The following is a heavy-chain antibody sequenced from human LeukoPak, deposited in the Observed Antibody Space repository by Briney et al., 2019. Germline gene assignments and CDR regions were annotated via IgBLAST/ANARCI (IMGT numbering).Heavy chain of an antibody. CDR3: AKGGFFSSFDP. Sequence: GGSLGLTCVASGLTVGHYAMPRVRKAPGKGLEWVSTVRGSGDSTFYADSVKGRFTISRDNSKNTLYLQMSSLRAEDTAVYYWAKGGFFSSFDPWGQGTLVTVSS. D-gene: IGHD3-16*01. CDR1: GLTVGHYA. J-gene: IGHJ5*02. V-gene: IGHV3-23*01. CDR2: VRGSGDST.